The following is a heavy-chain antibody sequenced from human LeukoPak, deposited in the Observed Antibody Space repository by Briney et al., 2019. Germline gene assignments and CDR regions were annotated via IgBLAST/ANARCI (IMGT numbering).Heavy chain of an antibody. CDR2: INPNSGGT. CDR3: AADSGSTSGYYYYYMDV. Sequence: ASVKVSCKASGYTFTGYYMHWVRQAPGQGLEWMGWINPNSGGTNYAQKFQERVTITRDMSTSTAYMELSSLRSEGTAVYYCAADSGSTSGYYYYYMDVWGKGTTATVSS. V-gene: IGHV1-2*02. D-gene: IGHD2-2*01. J-gene: IGHJ6*03. CDR1: GYTFTGYY.